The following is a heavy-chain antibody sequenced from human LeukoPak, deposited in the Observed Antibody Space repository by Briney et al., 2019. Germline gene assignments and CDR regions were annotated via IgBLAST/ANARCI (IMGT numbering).Heavy chain of an antibody. CDR1: GYTFTGYY. J-gene: IGHJ3*02. V-gene: IGHV1-2*02. CDR3: ARDQKQLVRPLMGAFDI. CDR2: INPNSGGT. Sequence: ASVKVSCKASGYTFTGYYMHWVRQAPGQGLEWMGWINPNSGGTNYAQKFQGRVTMTRDTSISTAYMELSSLRSEDTAVYYCARDQKQLVRPLMGAFDIWGQGTMVTVSS. D-gene: IGHD6-13*01.